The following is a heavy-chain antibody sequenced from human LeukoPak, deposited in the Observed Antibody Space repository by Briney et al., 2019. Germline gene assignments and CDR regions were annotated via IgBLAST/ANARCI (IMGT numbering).Heavy chain of an antibody. Sequence: KPSETLSLTCSVSGGSISSYYWSWIRQPPGKGLEWIGYIFYSGSSNYNPSLKSRVTMSVDTSENQLSLKLRSVTAADTALYCCARAHTSNWYMDYWGQGTLVTVSS. CDR3: ARAHTSNWYMDY. CDR1: GGSISSYY. CDR2: IFYSGSS. J-gene: IGHJ4*02. D-gene: IGHD6-13*01. V-gene: IGHV4-59*01.